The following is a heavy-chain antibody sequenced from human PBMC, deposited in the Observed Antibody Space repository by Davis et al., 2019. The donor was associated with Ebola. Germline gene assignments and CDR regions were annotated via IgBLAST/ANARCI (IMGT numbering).Heavy chain of an antibody. V-gene: IGHV1-18*01. CDR3: ARDYYQSSVYYPYYFDY. J-gene: IGHJ4*02. D-gene: IGHD3-22*01. CDR1: GYTFSNYG. Sequence: ASVTVSCKASGYTFSNYGFRWVRQAPGQGLEWMGWISSFNGNTNYALKFQGRVSMTTDTSTSTAYMELRSLSSDDTAVYYCARDYYQSSVYYPYYFDYWGQGTLVTVSS. CDR2: ISSFNGNT.